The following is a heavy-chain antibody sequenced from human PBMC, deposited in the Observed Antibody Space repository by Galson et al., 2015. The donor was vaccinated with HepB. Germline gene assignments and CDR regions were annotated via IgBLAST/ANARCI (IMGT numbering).Heavy chain of an antibody. CDR2: ISSSGSTI. J-gene: IGHJ4*02. Sequence: SLRLSCAASGFTFSDYYMSWIRQAPGKGLEWVSYISSSGSTIYYADSVKGRFTISRDNAKNSLYLQMNSLRAEDTAVYYCARGTYSGYDSWAGDYWGQGTLVTVSS. CDR3: ARGTYSGYDSWAGDY. D-gene: IGHD5-12*01. V-gene: IGHV3-11*01. CDR1: GFTFSDYY.